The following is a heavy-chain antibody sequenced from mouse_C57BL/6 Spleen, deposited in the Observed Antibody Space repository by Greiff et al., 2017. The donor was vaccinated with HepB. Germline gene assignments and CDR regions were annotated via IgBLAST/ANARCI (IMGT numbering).Heavy chain of an antibody. Sequence: VQLQQSGPELVKPGASVKISCKASGYAFSSSWMNWVKQRPGKGLEWIGRIYPGDGDTNYNGKFKGKATLTADKSSSTAYMQLSSLTSEDSAVYFCAREGKGGAWFAYWGQGTLVTVSA. J-gene: IGHJ3*01. CDR2: IYPGDGDT. V-gene: IGHV1-82*01. CDR3: AREGKGGAWFAY. CDR1: GYAFSSSW. D-gene: IGHD1-1*02.